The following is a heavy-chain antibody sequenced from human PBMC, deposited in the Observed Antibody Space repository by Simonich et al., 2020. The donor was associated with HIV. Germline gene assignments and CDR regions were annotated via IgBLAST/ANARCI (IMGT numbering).Heavy chain of an antibody. D-gene: IGHD6-13*01. J-gene: IGHJ4*02. CDR2: ISISDGST. V-gene: IGHV3-23*01. Sequence: EVQLLESGGGLVQPGGSLRLSCAASGFTFSSYSMSWVRQAPGKGLEWVSAISISDGSTYYADSVKGRFTISRDNSKNTLYLQMNSLGAEDTAVYYCAKRLWNVAAAGDPFDYWGQGTLVTVSS. CDR3: AKRLWNVAAAGDPFDY. CDR1: GFTFSSYS.